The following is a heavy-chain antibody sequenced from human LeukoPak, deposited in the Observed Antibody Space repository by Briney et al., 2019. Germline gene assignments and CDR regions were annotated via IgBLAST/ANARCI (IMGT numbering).Heavy chain of an antibody. Sequence: GASVKVSCKASGYTFTSYAMDWVRQAPGQGLEWMGWINTNTGNPTYAQGFTGRFVFSLDTSVSTAYLQIDSLKSEDTGVYYCARALYSSSWQLPDYWGQGTLVTVSS. CDR3: ARALYSSSWQLPDY. J-gene: IGHJ4*02. V-gene: IGHV7-4-1*01. D-gene: IGHD6-13*01. CDR1: GYTFTSYA. CDR2: INTNTGNP.